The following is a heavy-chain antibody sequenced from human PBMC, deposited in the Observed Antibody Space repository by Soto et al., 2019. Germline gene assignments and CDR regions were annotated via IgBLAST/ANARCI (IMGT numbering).Heavy chain of an antibody. CDR1: GNSVTSGNYF. Sequence: PSETLSLTCTVSGNSVTSGNYFWSWIRQPPGKGLEWIGYIFYSGTTDYNPSLRSRVTISVDTSKNQFSLRLNSVTTADTAFYYCARVLGACDNHGGPFDPWGPRTLVFVS. J-gene: IGHJ5*02. V-gene: IGHV4-61*01. CDR2: IFYSGTT. CDR3: ARVLGACDNHGGPFDP. D-gene: IGHD3-16*01.